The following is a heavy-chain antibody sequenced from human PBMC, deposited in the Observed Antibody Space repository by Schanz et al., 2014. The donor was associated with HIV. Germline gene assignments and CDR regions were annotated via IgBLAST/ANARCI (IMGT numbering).Heavy chain of an antibody. CDR3: VRGLLFQGFFDS. CDR1: GFTFSSYG. D-gene: IGHD3-10*01. V-gene: IGHV3-33*01. CDR2: IWFDGSNK. J-gene: IGHJ4*02. Sequence: QEQLVESGGGVVQPGRSLRLSCAASGFTFSSYGMHWVRQAPGKGLEWVAIIWFDGSNKYYADSVRGRFTISRDNSKNTLYLQMNSLRAEDTAVYYCVRGLLFQGFFDSWGQGALVTVSS.